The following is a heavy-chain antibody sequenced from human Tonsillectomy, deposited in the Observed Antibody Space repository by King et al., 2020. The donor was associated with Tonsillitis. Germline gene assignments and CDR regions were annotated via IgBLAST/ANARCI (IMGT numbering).Heavy chain of an antibody. CDR1: GFTFSTYT. Sequence: VQLVESGGGLVKPGGSLRLSCAASGFTFSTYTMNWVRQAPGKGLEWVSSISSSSSYIYYADSMKGRFTISRDNAKNSLYLQMISLRAEDTALYYCARGDCGGGSCYSPYYYCGMDVWGQGTTVTVSS. CDR3: ARGDCGGGSCYSPYYYCGMDV. D-gene: IGHD2-15*01. J-gene: IGHJ6*02. V-gene: IGHV3-21*01. CDR2: ISSSSSYI.